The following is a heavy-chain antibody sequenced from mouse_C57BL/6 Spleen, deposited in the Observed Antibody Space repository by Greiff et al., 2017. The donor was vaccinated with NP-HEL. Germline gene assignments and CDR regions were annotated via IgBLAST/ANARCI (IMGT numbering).Heavy chain of an antibody. CDR1: GYTFTSYW. J-gene: IGHJ4*01. CDR2: IDPSDSYT. CDR3: ARYVSDAMDY. V-gene: IGHV1-50*01. Sequence: VQLQQPGAELVKPGASVKLSCKASGYTFTSYWMQWVKQRPGQGLEWIGEIDPSDSYTNYNQKFKGKATLTVDTSSSTAYMQLSSLTSEDSAVYYCARYVSDAMDYWGQGTSVTVSS.